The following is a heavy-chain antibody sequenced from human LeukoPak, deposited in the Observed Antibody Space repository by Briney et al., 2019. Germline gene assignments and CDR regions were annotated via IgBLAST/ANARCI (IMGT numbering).Heavy chain of an antibody. CDR2: INPNSGGT. CDR1: GYTFTGYY. CDR3: ARDVGSGWYHDAFDI. Sequence: GASVKVSCKASGYTFTGYYMHWVRQAPGQGLEWMGWINPNSGGTNYAQKFQGRVTMTRDTSISTAYMELRSLRSDDTAVYYCARDVGSGWYHDAFDIWGQGTMVTVSS. V-gene: IGHV1-2*02. J-gene: IGHJ3*02. D-gene: IGHD6-19*01.